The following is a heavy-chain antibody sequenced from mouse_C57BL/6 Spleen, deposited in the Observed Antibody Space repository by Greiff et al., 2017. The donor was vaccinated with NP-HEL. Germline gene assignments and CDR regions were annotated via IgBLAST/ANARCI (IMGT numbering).Heavy chain of an antibody. D-gene: IGHD1-1*01. Sequence: QVQLKESGPELVKPGASVKLSCKASGYTFTSYDINWVKQRPGQGLEWIGWIYPRDGSTKYNEKFKGKATLTVDTSSSTAYMELHSLTSEDSAVYFCARGDGSSLFAYWGQGTLVTVSA. CDR3: ARGDGSSLFAY. CDR1: GYTFTSYD. J-gene: IGHJ3*01. V-gene: IGHV1-85*01. CDR2: IYPRDGST.